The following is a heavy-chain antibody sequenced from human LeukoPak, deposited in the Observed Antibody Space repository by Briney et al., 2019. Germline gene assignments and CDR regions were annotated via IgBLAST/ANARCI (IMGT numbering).Heavy chain of an antibody. D-gene: IGHD3-10*01. V-gene: IGHV4-34*01. Sequence: SETLSLTCAVYGGSFSGYYWSWIRQPPGKGLEWIGEINHSGSTNYNPSLKSRVTISVDTSKNQFSLKLSSVTAVDTAVYYCARGRVGYYGSGSYYKRWFDPWGQGTLVTVSS. CDR1: GGSFSGYY. CDR3: ARGRVGYYGSGSYYKRWFDP. J-gene: IGHJ5*02. CDR2: INHSGST.